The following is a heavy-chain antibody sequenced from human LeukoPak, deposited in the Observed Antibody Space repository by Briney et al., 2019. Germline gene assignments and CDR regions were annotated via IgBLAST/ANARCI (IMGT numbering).Heavy chain of an antibody. V-gene: IGHV3-33*01. CDR1: GLTFSSFG. CDR3: ATDAGAAPFDY. D-gene: IGHD6-13*01. J-gene: IGHJ4*02. CDR2: IWADGGNK. Sequence: PGTSLRLSCAASGLTFSSFGMHWVRQAPGKGLEWVAVIWADGGNKYHADSVKGRFTISRDNSKNTLYLQMNSLRAEDTAVYYCATDAGAAPFDYWGQGTLVTVSS.